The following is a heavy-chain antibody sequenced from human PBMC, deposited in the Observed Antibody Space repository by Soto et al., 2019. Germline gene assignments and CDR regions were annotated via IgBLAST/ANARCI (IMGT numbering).Heavy chain of an antibody. V-gene: IGHV3-23*01. J-gene: IGHJ4*02. Sequence: PGGSLRLSCAASGFTFSNYAISWVRQAPGKGLEWVSSITVSGDYTYYADSVKGRFTISRDNSKNTLYLQMNSLRAEDTAVYYCAKARYYDSTGYLYYFDYWGQGTLVTVSS. CDR1: GFTFSNYA. D-gene: IGHD3-22*01. CDR3: AKARYYDSTGYLYYFDY. CDR2: ITVSGDYT.